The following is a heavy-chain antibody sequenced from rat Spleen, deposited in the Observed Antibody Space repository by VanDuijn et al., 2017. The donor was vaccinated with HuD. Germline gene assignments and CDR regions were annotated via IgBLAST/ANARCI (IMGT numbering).Heavy chain of an antibody. Sequence: QVQLQQSGAELAKPGSSVKISCKASGYTFTSYDISWIKQRPGQALAWIGAINPGSGGTGYNEKFKGKATLTVDKSSSTPFMQLSILTPEDTAVYYCARSRYYSSSYYVMDAWGQGASVTVSS. CDR1: GYTFTSYD. J-gene: IGHJ4*01. V-gene: IGHV1-60*01. D-gene: IGHD1-2*01. CDR2: INPGSGGT. CDR3: ARSRYYSSSYYVMDA.